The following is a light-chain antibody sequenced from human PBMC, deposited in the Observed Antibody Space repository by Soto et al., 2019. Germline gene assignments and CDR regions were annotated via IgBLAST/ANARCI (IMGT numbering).Light chain of an antibody. CDR2: VAS. J-gene: IGKJ1*01. CDR1: QSVSSSY. V-gene: IGKV3-20*01. Sequence: EIVLTQSPGTLSLSPGERATLSCRASQSVSSSYLAWYQQKPGQAPRLLIYVASTRATGIPARFSGSGSGTDFTLTISRLEPEDFAVYSCQQYGSLPWTFGQETKVEIK. CDR3: QQYGSLPWT.